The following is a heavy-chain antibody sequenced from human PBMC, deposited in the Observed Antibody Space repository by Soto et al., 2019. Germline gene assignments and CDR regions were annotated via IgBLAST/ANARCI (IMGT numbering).Heavy chain of an antibody. CDR3: AREVQVHTPAFAF. V-gene: IGHV1-69*19. CDR1: GGTFNTYA. D-gene: IGHD3-10*01. Sequence: QVQLVQSGAEMKKPGSSVKVSCQSSGGTFNTYAMNWVRQAPGQGPEWMGDISPMFGAANYAPKFQGRVTITADESTGTSYMQLSSFSSENTALYFCAREVQVHTPAFAFWGQGTLVTVSS. J-gene: IGHJ4*02. CDR2: ISPMFGAA.